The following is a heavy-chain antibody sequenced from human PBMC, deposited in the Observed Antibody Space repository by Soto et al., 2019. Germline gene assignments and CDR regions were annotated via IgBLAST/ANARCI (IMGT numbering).Heavy chain of an antibody. J-gene: IGHJ4*02. Sequence: ASVKVSCKASGYTFTSYAMHWVRQAPGRRLEWMGWINAGNGNTKYSQKFQGRVTITRDTSASTAYMELSSLRSEDTAVYYCARSIVVVTALDYWGQGTPVTGSA. D-gene: IGHD2-21*02. CDR2: INAGNGNT. CDR1: GYTFTSYA. V-gene: IGHV1-3*01. CDR3: ARSIVVVTALDY.